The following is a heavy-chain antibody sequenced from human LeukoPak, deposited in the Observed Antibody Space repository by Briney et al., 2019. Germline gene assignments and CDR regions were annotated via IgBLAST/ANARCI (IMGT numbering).Heavy chain of an antibody. CDR3: ARSYSSSWYIAQYYYYMDV. V-gene: IGHV4-59*01. CDR1: GGSISSYY. D-gene: IGHD6-13*01. J-gene: IGHJ6*03. Sequence: PSETLSLTCTVSGGSISSYYWSWIRQPPGKGLEWIGYIYYSGSTNYNPSLKSRVTISVDTSENQFSLKLSSVTAADTAVYYCARSYSSSWYIAQYYYYMDVWGKGPRSPSP. CDR2: IYYSGST.